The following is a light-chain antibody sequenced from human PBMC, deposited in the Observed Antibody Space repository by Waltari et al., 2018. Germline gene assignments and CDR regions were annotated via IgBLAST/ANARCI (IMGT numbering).Light chain of an antibody. J-gene: IGLJ6*01. V-gene: IGLV1-44*01. CDR3: AAWDDSLNGNV. CDR1: SPNIGRTH. CDR2: SNN. Sequence: QSVLTQPPSASGTPGQRVTIPCSGSSPNIGRTHINWYPHLPGTAPKLLIYSNNQRPSGVPDRFSGSKSGTSASLAISGLQSEDEADYYCAAWDDSLNGNVFGSGTKMTVL.